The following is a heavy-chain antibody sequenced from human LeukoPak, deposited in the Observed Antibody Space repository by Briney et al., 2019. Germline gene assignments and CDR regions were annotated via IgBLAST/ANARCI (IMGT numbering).Heavy chain of an antibody. Sequence: GGSLRLSCAASGFTFSSHAMGWVRQAPGKGLEWVSSINERGDDTYYADSVKGRFTISRDNSKNTLFLQMNSLRAEDTAVCYCVRGLVGIIHYAMDVWGQGTTVTVSS. V-gene: IGHV3-23*01. CDR1: GFTFSSHA. CDR2: INERGDDT. D-gene: IGHD6-6*01. J-gene: IGHJ6*02. CDR3: VRGLVGIIHYAMDV.